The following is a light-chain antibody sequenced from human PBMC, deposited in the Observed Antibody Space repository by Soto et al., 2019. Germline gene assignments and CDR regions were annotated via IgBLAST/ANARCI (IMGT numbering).Light chain of an antibody. CDR1: QTISSW. Sequence: DLQMTQSPSTLSGSVGDRVTITCRASQTISSWLAWYQQKPGKAPKLLIFDASTLESGVPSRFSGSGSGTEFTLTINSLEPDDFATYYCQQYNGYGRFGQGTKVDIK. CDR3: QQYNGYGR. CDR2: DAS. V-gene: IGKV1-5*01. J-gene: IGKJ1*01.